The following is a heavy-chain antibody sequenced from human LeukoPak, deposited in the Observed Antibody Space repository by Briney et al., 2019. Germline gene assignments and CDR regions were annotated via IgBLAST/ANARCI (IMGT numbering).Heavy chain of an antibody. CDR2: ISSSSSYI. CDR1: GFTFSSYS. Sequence: PGGSLRLSCAASGFTFSSYSMNWVRQAPGKGLAWVSSISSSSSYIYYADSVKGRFTISRDNAKNSLYLQMNSLRAEDTAVYYCAREGGITMIRDDAFDIWGQGTMVTVSS. J-gene: IGHJ3*02. D-gene: IGHD3-10*02. CDR3: AREGGITMIRDDAFDI. V-gene: IGHV3-21*01.